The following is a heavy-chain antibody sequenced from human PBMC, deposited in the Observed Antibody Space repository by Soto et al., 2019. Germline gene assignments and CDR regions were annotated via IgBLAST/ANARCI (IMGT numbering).Heavy chain of an antibody. CDR2: IIPIFGTA. CDR3: ARGGCSGGSCYSLGMDV. D-gene: IGHD2-15*01. CDR1: GGTFSSYA. V-gene: IGHV1-69*01. Sequence: QVPLVQSGAAVKKPGSSVKVSCKASGGTFSSYAISWVRQAPGQGLEWMGGIIPIFGTANYAQKFQGRVTITADESTSTAYMELSSLRSEDTAVYYCARGGCSGGSCYSLGMDVWGQGTTVTVSS. J-gene: IGHJ6*02.